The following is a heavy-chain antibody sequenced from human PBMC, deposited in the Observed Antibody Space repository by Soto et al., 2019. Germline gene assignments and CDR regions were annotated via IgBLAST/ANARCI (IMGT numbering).Heavy chain of an antibody. D-gene: IGHD3-22*01. Sequence: EVQLVESGGGLIQPEGSPRLSCAASGFTVSSNYMSWVRQAPGKGLEWVSVIYSGGSTYYADSVKGRFTISRDNSKNTLYLQMNSLRAEDTAVYYCARDRVESGYPEYFQHWGQGTLVTVSS. V-gene: IGHV3-53*01. CDR3: ARDRVESGYPEYFQH. CDR2: IYSGGST. J-gene: IGHJ1*01. CDR1: GFTVSSNY.